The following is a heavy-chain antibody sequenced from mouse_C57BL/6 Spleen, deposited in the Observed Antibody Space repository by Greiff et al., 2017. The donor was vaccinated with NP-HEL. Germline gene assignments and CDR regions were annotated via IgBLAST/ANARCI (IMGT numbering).Heavy chain of an antibody. Sequence: EVKLVESGGDLVKPGGSLKLSCAASGFTFSSYGMSWVRQTPDKRLAWVATISSGGSYTYYPDSVKGRFTISRDNAKNTLYLQMSSLKSEDTAMYYCARQGDITTVVAPYYYAMDYWGQGTSVTVSS. J-gene: IGHJ4*01. CDR1: GFTFSSYG. D-gene: IGHD1-1*01. CDR2: ISSGGSYT. CDR3: ARQGDITTVVAPYYYAMDY. V-gene: IGHV5-6*01.